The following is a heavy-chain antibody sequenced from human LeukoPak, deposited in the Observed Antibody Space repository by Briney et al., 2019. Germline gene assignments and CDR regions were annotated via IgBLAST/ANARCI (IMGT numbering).Heavy chain of an antibody. CDR1: GFTFSSYS. Sequence: GGSLRLSCAASGFTFSSYSMNWVRQAPGKGLEWVSSISSSSSYIYYADSVKGRFTISRDNAKNSLYLQMNSLRAEDTAVYFCARDPYGYCSTTSCSSWGQGTLVTVSS. J-gene: IGHJ5*02. V-gene: IGHV3-21*01. CDR2: ISSSSSYI. CDR3: ARDPYGYCSTTSCSS. D-gene: IGHD2-2*01.